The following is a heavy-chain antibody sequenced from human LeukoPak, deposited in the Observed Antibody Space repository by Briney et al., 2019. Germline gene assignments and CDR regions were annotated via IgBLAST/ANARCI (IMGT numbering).Heavy chain of an antibody. V-gene: IGHV3-9*01. CDR3: AKEMTVVD. D-gene: IGHD4-23*01. CDR2: ISWNSGSI. Sequence: PGGSLRLSCAASGFTFDDYAMHWVRQAPGKGLEWVSGISWNSGSIGYADSVKGRFTISRDNAKNSLYLQMNSLRAEDTAVYYCAKEMTVVDWGQGTLVTVSS. CDR1: GFTFDDYA. J-gene: IGHJ4*02.